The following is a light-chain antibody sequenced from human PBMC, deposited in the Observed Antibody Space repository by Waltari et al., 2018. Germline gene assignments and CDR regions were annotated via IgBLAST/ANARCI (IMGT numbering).Light chain of an antibody. Sequence: QPALTQPRSVSGSPGPSVTISCTGTSSDVGVYNNVSWYHQNPGKAPKLMIYDVSKRPSGVPDRVSGSKSGNTASLTISGLQAEDEADYYCCSYAGSYTWVFGGGTKLTVL. CDR3: CSYAGSYTWV. CDR1: SSDVGVYNN. V-gene: IGLV2-11*01. CDR2: DVS. J-gene: IGLJ3*02.